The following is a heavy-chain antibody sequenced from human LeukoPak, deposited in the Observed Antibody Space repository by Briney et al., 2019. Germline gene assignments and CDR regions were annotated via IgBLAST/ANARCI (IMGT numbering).Heavy chain of an antibody. V-gene: IGHV4-34*01. D-gene: IGHD6-13*01. CDR3: ARSSWWSYFGN. Sequence: SETLSLTCAVYGGSFSGYYWSWIRQPPGKGLEWIGEINHSGSTNYNPSLKSRVTISVDTSKNQFSLKLSSVTAADTAVYYCARSSWWSYFGNWGQGTLVTVSS. J-gene: IGHJ4*02. CDR2: INHSGST. CDR1: GGSFSGYY.